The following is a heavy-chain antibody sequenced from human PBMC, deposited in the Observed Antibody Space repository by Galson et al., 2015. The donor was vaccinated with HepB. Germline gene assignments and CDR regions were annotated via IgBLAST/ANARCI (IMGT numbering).Heavy chain of an antibody. CDR2: ISYDGSNK. CDR3: AKGEAVAGTVLHY. J-gene: IGHJ4*02. D-gene: IGHD6-19*01. Sequence: SLRLSCAASGFTFSSYGMHWVRQAPGKGLEWVAVISYDGSNKYYADSVKGRFTISRDNSKNTLYLQMNSLGAEDTAVYYCAKGEAVAGTVLHYWGQGTLVTVSS. V-gene: IGHV3-30*18. CDR1: GFTFSSYG.